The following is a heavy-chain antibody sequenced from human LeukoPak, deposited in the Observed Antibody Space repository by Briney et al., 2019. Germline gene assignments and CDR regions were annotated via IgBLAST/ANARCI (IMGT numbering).Heavy chain of an antibody. CDR1: GGSISRHY. D-gene: IGHD1-26*01. J-gene: IGHJ5*02. CDR3: ARVSYNAGSFISGGWFDP. Sequence: SETLSLTCDVSGGSISRHYWAWIRLPAGKGLEWIGRVHASGSPDYSPSLKSRVTMSVDTSKNQVSLRLSSMTAADTAVYFCARVSYNAGSFISGGWFDPWGQGIRVTVSS. CDR2: VHASGSP. V-gene: IGHV4-4*07.